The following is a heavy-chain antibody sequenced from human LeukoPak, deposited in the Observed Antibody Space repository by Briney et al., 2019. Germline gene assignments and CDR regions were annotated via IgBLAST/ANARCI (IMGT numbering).Heavy chain of an antibody. CDR3: ARRRDYDSSGYYSNFDY. D-gene: IGHD3-22*01. CDR1: GYIFTSYW. J-gene: IGHJ4*02. V-gene: IGHV5-51*01. CDR2: IYPGDSDT. Sequence: GESLKISCKGSGYIFTSYWIGWVRQMPGKGLEWMWIIYPGDSDTRYSPSFQGQVTISADKSISTAYLQWSSLKASDTAMYYCARRRDYDSSGYYSNFDYWGQGTLVTVSS.